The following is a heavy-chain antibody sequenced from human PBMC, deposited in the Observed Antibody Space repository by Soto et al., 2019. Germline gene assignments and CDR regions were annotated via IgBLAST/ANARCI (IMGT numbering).Heavy chain of an antibody. Sequence: SETLSLTCTVSGASVSSGSYGWSWIRQPPGKELEWLGYIYYSGSTNYNPSHQGRVTISIDTSKNEFSLKLRSVTAADTAVYYCARVPSPWGQGTLVTVSS. J-gene: IGHJ5*02. CDR3: ARVPSP. CDR1: GASVSSGSYG. CDR2: IYYSGST. V-gene: IGHV4-61*01.